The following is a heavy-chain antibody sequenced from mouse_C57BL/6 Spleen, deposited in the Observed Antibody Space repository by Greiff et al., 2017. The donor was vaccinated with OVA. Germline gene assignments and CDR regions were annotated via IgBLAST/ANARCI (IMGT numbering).Heavy chain of an antibody. Sequence: ESGPGLVKPSQSLSLTCSVTGYSITSGYYWNWIRQFPGNKLEWMGYLSYDGSNNYNPSLKNRISITRDTSKNQFFLKLNSVTTEDTATYYCAREGYYGSRDYYYAMDYWGQGTSVTVSS. D-gene: IGHD1-1*01. CDR2: LSYDGSN. J-gene: IGHJ4*01. CDR1: GYSITSGYY. CDR3: AREGYYGSRDYYYAMDY. V-gene: IGHV3-6*01.